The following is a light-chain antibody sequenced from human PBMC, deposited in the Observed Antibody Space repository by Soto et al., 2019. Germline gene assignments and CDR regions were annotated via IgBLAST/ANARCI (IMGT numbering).Light chain of an antibody. Sequence: DIQMTQSPSSVSASGGDRVTITCRASQAISSWLAWYQQKPGKAPKLLIYAASTLQSGVPSRFSGSGSGTEFTLTISSLQPEDFATYYCQQANSFPYTFGQGTKLGIK. V-gene: IGKV1-12*01. J-gene: IGKJ2*01. CDR3: QQANSFPYT. CDR1: QAISSW. CDR2: AAS.